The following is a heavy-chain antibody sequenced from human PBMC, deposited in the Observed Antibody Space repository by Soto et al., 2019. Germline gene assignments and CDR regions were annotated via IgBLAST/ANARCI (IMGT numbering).Heavy chain of an antibody. CDR2: TYYRSKWYN. Sequence: QVQLQQSGPGLLKPSQTLSLTCAISGDSVSSNSVAWHWIRQSPSRGLEWLGRTYYRSKWYNDYGVTVKGRITINPDTSKNQFSLQLNSVIPEDTAVYYCARGRFNAFGIWGQGTMVTVSS. V-gene: IGHV6-1*01. CDR1: GDSVSSNSVA. D-gene: IGHD3-3*01. J-gene: IGHJ3*02. CDR3: ARGRFNAFGI.